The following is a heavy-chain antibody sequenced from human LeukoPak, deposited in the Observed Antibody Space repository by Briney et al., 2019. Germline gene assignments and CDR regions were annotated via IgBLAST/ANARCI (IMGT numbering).Heavy chain of an antibody. CDR1: GGTFSSYA. D-gene: IGHD3-10*01. J-gene: IGHJ4*02. CDR2: IIPIFGTA. V-gene: IGHV1-69*01. Sequence: SVKVSCKASGGTFSSYAISWVRQAPGQGLEWMGGIIPIFGTANYAQKFQGRVTITADESTSTAYMELSSLRSEDTAVYYCARDRASVWFGESRFDYWGQGTLVTVSS. CDR3: ARDRASVWFGESRFDY.